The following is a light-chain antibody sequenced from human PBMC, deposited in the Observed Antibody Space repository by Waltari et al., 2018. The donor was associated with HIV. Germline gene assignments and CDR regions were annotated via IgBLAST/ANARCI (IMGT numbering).Light chain of an antibody. CDR2: DVN. CDR1: SNDVGGLKY. J-gene: IGLJ1*01. CDR3: SSYAGSSSFV. V-gene: IGLV2-8*01. Sequence: QSALTQPPSASGSPGQSVTISCTGTSNDVGGLKYVSWYQQHPGKAPKLIIYDVNRRPSGVPDRFSGSKSGNTASLTVSGLQAEDEADYFCSSYAGSSSFVFGTGTKVTVL.